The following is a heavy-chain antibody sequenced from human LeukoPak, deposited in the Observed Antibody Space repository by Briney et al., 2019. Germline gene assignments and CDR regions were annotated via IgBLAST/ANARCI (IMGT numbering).Heavy chain of an antibody. V-gene: IGHV3-30*18. J-gene: IGHJ4*02. CDR3: AKESCTMTNCLGD. CDR2: ISKDGSDK. CDR1: GFTFSSFV. Sequence: PGRSLRLSCAASGFTFSSFVMHWARQAPGKGLEWVAVISKDGSDKYYVDSVKGRFAISRDNSRNTLYLQMNSLRAEDTAVYFCAKESCTMTNCLGDWGQGTLVTVSS. D-gene: IGHD2-8*01.